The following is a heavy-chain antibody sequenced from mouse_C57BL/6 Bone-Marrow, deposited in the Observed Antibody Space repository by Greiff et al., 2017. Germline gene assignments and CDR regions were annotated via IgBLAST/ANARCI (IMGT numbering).Heavy chain of an antibody. CDR2: IDPANGNT. D-gene: IGHD1-1*01. CDR1: GFNIKNTY. J-gene: IGHJ4*01. V-gene: IGHV14-3*01. Sequence: EVQRVESVAELVRPGASVKLSCTASGFNIKNTYMHWVKQRPEQGLEWIGRIDPANGNTKYAPKFQGKATITADTSSNTAYLQLSSLTSEDTAIYYCARSPDYCGSSYCYAKDYWGQGTSVTVSS. CDR3: ARSPDYCGSSYCYAKDY.